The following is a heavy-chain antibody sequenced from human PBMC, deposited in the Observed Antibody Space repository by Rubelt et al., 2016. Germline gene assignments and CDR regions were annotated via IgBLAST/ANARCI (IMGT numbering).Heavy chain of an antibody. V-gene: IGHV4-38-2*02. CDR1: GYSISSGYY. D-gene: IGHD2-8*01. CDR2: IYHSGST. CDR3: ARDLLMVYADTGYYYYGMDV. Sequence: QVQLQESGPGLVKPSETLSLTCTVSGYSISSGYYWGWIRQPPGKGLEWIGSIYHSGSTYYNPSLKGGVTISVDTCKNQFSLKLSCVTAADTSVYYCARDLLMVYADTGYYYYGMDVWGQGTTVTVSS. J-gene: IGHJ6*02.